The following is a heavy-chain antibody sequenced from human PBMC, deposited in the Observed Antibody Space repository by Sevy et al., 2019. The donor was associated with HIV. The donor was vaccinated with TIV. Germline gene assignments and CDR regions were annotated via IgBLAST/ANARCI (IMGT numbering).Heavy chain of an antibody. Sequence: GGSLRLSCAASGFTFSSYSMNWVRQAPGKGLEWVSSISSSSSYICYADSVKGRFTISRDNAKNSLYLQMNSLRAEDTAVYYCARDCSGGSCYSRSIYYYYGMDVWGQGTTVTVSS. D-gene: IGHD2-15*01. CDR2: ISSSSSYI. V-gene: IGHV3-21*01. J-gene: IGHJ6*02. CDR3: ARDCSGGSCYSRSIYYYYGMDV. CDR1: GFTFSSYS.